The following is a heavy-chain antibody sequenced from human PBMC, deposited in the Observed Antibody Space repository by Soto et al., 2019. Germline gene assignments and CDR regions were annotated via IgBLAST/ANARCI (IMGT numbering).Heavy chain of an antibody. V-gene: IGHV5-51*01. J-gene: IGHJ6*02. D-gene: IGHD2-2*01. CDR3: GGCNLGFEVVPAAMGSVYYVMDV. Sequence: PGESLKISCKGSGYSFTSYWIGWVRQMPGKGLEWMGIIYPGDSDTRYSPSFQGQVTISADNSISTASLQWSSLKASDTAMYSWGGCNLGFEVVPAAMGSVYYVMDVWGQGTTVTVSS. CDR2: IYPGDSDT. CDR1: GYSFTSYW.